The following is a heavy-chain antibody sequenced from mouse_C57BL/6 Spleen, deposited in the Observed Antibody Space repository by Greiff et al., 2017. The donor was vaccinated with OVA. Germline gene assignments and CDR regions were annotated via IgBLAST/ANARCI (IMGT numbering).Heavy chain of an antibody. CDR2: ILPGSGST. D-gene: IGHD2-1*01. CDR3: ARGGGKGSAMDY. J-gene: IGHJ4*01. V-gene: IGHV1-9*01. Sequence: VQLQQSGAELMKPGASVKLSCKATGYTFTGYWIEWVKQRPGHGLEWIGEILPGSGSTTYNEKFKGKATFTADTSSNTAYMQLSSLTTEDSAIYYCARGGGKGSAMDYWGQGTSVTVSS. CDR1: GYTFTGYW.